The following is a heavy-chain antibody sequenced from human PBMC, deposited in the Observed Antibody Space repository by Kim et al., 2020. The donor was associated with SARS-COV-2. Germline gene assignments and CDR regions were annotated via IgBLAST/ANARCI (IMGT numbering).Heavy chain of an antibody. D-gene: IGHD5-12*01. Sequence: SVKVSCKASGGTVSSYAISWVRQAPGQGLEWMGGIIPIFGTANYAQKFQGRVTITADESTSTAYMELSSLRSEDTAVYYCARDNAGGRGDGYNLWYWGQGTLVTVSS. CDR3: ARDNAGGRGDGYNLWY. CDR1: GGTVSSYA. CDR2: IIPIFGTA. J-gene: IGHJ4*02. V-gene: IGHV1-69*13.